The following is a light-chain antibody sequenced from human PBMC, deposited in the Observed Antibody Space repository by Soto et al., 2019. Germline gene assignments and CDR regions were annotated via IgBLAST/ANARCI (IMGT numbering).Light chain of an antibody. V-gene: IGKV1-39*01. CDR2: GAS. J-gene: IGKJ5*01. CDR1: QDINIY. CDR3: QQSYNSPLT. Sequence: DVQMTQSPSSLSASVGDSVTITCRASQDINIYLNWYQQKPGKAPKLLIYGASTLQTGVPSRFIGSGSRTHFTLAINTLQSDDFATYYCQQSYNSPLTFGQGTRLEIK.